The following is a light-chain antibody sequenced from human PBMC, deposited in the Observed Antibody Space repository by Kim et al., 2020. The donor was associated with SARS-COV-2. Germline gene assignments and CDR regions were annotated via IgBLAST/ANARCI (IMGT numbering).Light chain of an antibody. Sequence: QSALTQPRSVSGSPGQSVTISCTGTSSDVGRYNFVSWFQQHPGKAPKLMIYGVTNRPSGVPDRFSGSKSGNTASLTISGLQAEDEADYHCSSYAGTYTWVFGGGTKLTVL. V-gene: IGLV2-11*01. CDR1: SSDVGRYNF. CDR3: SSYAGTYTWV. J-gene: IGLJ3*02. CDR2: GVT.